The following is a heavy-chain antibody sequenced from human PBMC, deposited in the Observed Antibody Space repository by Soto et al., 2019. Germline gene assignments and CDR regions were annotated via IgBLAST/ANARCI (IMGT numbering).Heavy chain of an antibody. D-gene: IGHD2-15*01. CDR2: IYYSGST. CDR1: GGSISSSSYY. V-gene: IGHV4-39*01. J-gene: IGHJ3*02. CDR3: AHSGPAGPHDAFDI. Sequence: PSETLSLTCTVSGGSISSSSYYWGWIRQPPGKGLEWIGSIYYSGSTYYNPSLKSRVTISVDTSKNQFSLKLSSVTAADTAVYYCAHSGPAGPHDAFDIWGQGTMVTVS.